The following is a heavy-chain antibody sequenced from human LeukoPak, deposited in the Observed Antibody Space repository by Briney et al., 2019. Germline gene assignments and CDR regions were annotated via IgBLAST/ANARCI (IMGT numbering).Heavy chain of an antibody. CDR1: GFTFDDYG. J-gene: IGHJ6*03. V-gene: IGHV3-20*04. CDR2: ISWNGGST. CDR3: ARYSEVYYYVDV. Sequence: GGSLRLSCAASGFTFDDYGMSWVRQAPGKGLEWVSGISWNGGSTGYGDSVKGRFTISRDDAKKSLDLQMNSLRAEDTAVYFCARYSEVYYYVDVWGAGTTVIVSS. D-gene: IGHD2-21*01.